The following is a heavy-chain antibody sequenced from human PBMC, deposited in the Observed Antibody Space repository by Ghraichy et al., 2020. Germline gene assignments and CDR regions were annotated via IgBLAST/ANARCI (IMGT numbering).Heavy chain of an antibody. D-gene: IGHD4-23*01. J-gene: IGHJ4*02. CDR3: ARVQGTVGRQRPFDY. CDR2: INHSGST. Sequence: SETLSLTCAVYGGSFSGYYWSWIRQPPGKGLEWIGEINHSGSTNYNPSLKSRVTISVDTSKNQFSLKLSSVTAADTAVYYCARVQGTVGRQRPFDYWGQGTLVTVSS. V-gene: IGHV4-34*01. CDR1: GGSFSGYY.